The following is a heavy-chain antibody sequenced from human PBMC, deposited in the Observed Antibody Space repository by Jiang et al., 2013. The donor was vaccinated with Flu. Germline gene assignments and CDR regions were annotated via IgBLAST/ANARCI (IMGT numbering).Heavy chain of an antibody. V-gene: IGHV3-23*01. Sequence: GGGLVQPGGSLRLSCAASGFIFSNYAMSWVRQAPGKGLEWVSVISGSGDTTSYADSVKGRFTISRDNSKNTLYLQMNSLRAEDTAVYYCAKHNYGDYRGARGLDVWGQVTTVTVSS. CDR1: GFIFSNYA. D-gene: IGHD4-17*01. J-gene: IGHJ6*02. CDR2: ISGSGDTT. CDR3: AKHNYGDYRGARGLDV.